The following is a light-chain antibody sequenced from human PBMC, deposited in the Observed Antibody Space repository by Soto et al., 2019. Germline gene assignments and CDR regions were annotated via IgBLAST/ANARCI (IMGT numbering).Light chain of an antibody. CDR3: SSYTSDSSYV. V-gene: IGLV2-14*01. J-gene: IGLJ1*01. Sequence: QSALAQPASVSGSPGQSITISCTGTSSDVGLYDYVSWYQQHPGKAPQLMIYAVSNRPSGVSNRFSASKSGNTAPLFISGLQAEDEADYYCSSYTSDSSYVFGSGTKVTV. CDR2: AVS. CDR1: SSDVGLYDY.